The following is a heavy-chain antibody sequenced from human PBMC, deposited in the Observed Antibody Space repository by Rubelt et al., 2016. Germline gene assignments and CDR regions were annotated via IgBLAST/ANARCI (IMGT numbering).Heavy chain of an antibody. CDR3: VRGGTIRTFDH. J-gene: IGHJ4*02. Sequence: QLQLQESGPGLVKPSETLSLTCIVSGGSISSSSYYWGWIRQSPGKGLEWIGSIYYSGSTYCNPSLRSRVTISVDTSKNQFSLKLGFVTAADTTVYYCVRGGTIRTFDHWGQGTLVTVSS. CDR2: IYYSGST. V-gene: IGHV4-39*01. CDR1: GGSISSSSYY. D-gene: IGHD3-16*01.